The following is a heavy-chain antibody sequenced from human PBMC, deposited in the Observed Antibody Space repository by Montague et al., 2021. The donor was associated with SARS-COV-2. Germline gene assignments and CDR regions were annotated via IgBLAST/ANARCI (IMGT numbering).Heavy chain of an antibody. CDR2: ISSSGGI. CDR3: ARQYIGYNRRFDY. J-gene: IGHJ4*02. V-gene: IGHV4-4*07. Sequence: SETLSLTCTVSGSISGYYWTWIRQSAGKGLEWIGRISSSGGIDYNASLKSRVTKSLDTSKIQLSLKLSSVTAADTAVYYCARQYIGYNRRFDYWGQGALVTVSP. CDR1: GSISGYY. D-gene: IGHD5-12*01.